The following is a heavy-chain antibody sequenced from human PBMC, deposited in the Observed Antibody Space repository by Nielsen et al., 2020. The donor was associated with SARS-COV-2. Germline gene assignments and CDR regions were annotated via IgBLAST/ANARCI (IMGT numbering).Heavy chain of an antibody. Sequence: GESLKTSCEASGFTLSSHVLHWVRQPPGKGLEWVAHMWYLGGDENYADSVRGRFTIYRDLSKNTVYLQMSSLRVEDTAVYYCARDLTFGAYWFEPWSQGTLVTVSS. CDR1: GFTLSSHV. CDR3: ARDLTFGAYWFEP. CDR2: MWYLGGDE. V-gene: IGHV3-33*01. J-gene: IGHJ5*02. D-gene: IGHD3/OR15-3a*01.